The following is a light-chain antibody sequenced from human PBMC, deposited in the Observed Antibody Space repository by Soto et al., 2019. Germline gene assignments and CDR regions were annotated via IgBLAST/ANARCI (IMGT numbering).Light chain of an antibody. CDR1: QTISSW. J-gene: IGKJ1*01. CDR2: NAS. V-gene: IGKV1-5*03. Sequence: DIQMTQSPSTLSGSLGARSTITGRASQTISSWLAWYQQKPGKAPKLLIYNASTLKSGVPSRFSGSGSGTEFTLTSSSLQPDDFATYYCQHYNSYSEAFGQGTKVDIK. CDR3: QHYNSYSEA.